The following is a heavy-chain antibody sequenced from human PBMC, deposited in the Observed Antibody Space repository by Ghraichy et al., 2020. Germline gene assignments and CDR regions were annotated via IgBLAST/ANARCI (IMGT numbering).Heavy chain of an antibody. D-gene: IGHD6-13*01. J-gene: IGHJ6*02. CDR3: ASGGGYSSSQTRYYYGMDV. CDR2: ISAYNGNT. V-gene: IGHV1-18*04. CDR1: GYTFTSYG. Sequence: ASVKVSCKASGYTFTSYGISWVRQAPGQGLEWMGWISAYNGNTNYAQKLQGRVTMTTDTSTSTAYMELRSLRSDDTAVYYCASGGGYSSSQTRYYYGMDVWGHGTTVTVSS.